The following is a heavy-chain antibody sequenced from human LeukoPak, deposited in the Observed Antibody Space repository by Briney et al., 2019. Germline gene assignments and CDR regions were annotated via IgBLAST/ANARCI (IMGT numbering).Heavy chain of an antibody. Sequence: ASVTVSFTASGYTFTSYGISWVRQAPGQGLEWMGWISAYNGNTNYAQKLQGRVTMTTDTSTSTAYMELRSLRSDDTAVYYCARDEGSYYFDYWGQGTLVTVSS. J-gene: IGHJ4*02. D-gene: IGHD3-10*01. CDR2: ISAYNGNT. V-gene: IGHV1-18*04. CDR3: ARDEGSYYFDY. CDR1: GYTFTSYG.